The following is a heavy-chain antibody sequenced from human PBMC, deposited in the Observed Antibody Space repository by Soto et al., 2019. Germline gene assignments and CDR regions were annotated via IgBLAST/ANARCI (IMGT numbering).Heavy chain of an antibody. CDR1: GATFGSYA. CDR2: IVPIFGTP. CDR3: ARDGIGGDWFDP. J-gene: IGHJ5*02. D-gene: IGHD3-16*01. V-gene: IGHV1-69*06. Sequence: QVQLVQSGAEAKKPGSSVKVSCKASGATFGSYAISWVRQAPGQGPEWMGRIVPIFGTPKYAQEFQGRVTITADTSTSTAYMELSSLRSDDTAVYYCARDGIGGDWFDPWGQETLVTVSS.